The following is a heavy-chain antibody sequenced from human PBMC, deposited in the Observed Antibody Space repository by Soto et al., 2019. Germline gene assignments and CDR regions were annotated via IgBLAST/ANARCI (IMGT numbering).Heavy chain of an antibody. J-gene: IGHJ4*02. D-gene: IGHD3-10*01. CDR2: IYWDDDK. CDR3: AHVSDDYDGSGSYFFDY. V-gene: IGHV2-5*02. Sequence: QITLKESGPTLVKPTQTLTLTCTFSGFSLSTSGVGVGWIRQPPGKALEWLALIYWDDDKRYSPSLKSRLTITKDTSKNQVVLTMTNMDPVDTATYYCAHVSDDYDGSGSYFFDYWGQGTLVTVSS. CDR1: GFSLSTSGVG.